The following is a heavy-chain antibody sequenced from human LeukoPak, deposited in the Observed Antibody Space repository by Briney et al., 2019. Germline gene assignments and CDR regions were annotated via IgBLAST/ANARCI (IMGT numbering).Heavy chain of an antibody. CDR3: ARESRYYYGSGSYTPPYYFDY. Sequence: GASVKVSCKASGYTFTGYYMHWVRQAPGQGLEWMGGIIPIFGTANYAQKFQGRVTITADESTSTAYMELSSLRSEDTAVYYCARESRYYYGSGSYTPPYYFDYWGQGTLVTVSS. J-gene: IGHJ4*02. D-gene: IGHD3-10*01. CDR2: IIPIFGTA. V-gene: IGHV1-69*13. CDR1: GYTFTGYY.